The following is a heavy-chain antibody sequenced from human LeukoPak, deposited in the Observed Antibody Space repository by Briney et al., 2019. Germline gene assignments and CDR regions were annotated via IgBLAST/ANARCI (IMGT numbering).Heavy chain of an antibody. D-gene: IGHD3-22*01. Sequence: GASVKVSCKASGYTFTVYYMHWVRQAPGQGLEWMGWINPNSGGTNYAQKFQGRVTMTRDTSISTAYMELSRLRSDDTAAYYCARADTSYYYDSSGYYGYWGQVTLVTVSS. CDR3: ARADTSYYYDSSGYYGY. J-gene: IGHJ4*02. CDR1: GYTFTVYY. CDR2: INPNSGGT. V-gene: IGHV1-2*02.